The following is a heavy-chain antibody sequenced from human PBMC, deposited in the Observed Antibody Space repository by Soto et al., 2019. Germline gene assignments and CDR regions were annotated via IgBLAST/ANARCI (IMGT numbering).Heavy chain of an antibody. D-gene: IGHD3-3*01. J-gene: IGHJ4*02. CDR2: ISGSGDTT. Sequence: GSLRLSCAASGFTFRSYAMIWVRQAPGKGLEWVSGISGSGDTTNYSDSVKGRFTISRDNSKNTLYLQMNSLRAEDTAVYYCAKDFWTAYYRPYFDQWGQGTLVTVSS. CDR3: AKDFWTAYYRPYFDQ. CDR1: GFTFRSYA. V-gene: IGHV3-23*01.